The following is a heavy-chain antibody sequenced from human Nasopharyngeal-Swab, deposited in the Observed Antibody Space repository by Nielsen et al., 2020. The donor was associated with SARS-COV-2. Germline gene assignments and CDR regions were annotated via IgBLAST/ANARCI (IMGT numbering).Heavy chain of an antibody. V-gene: IGHV3-7*03. CDR3: AKNPTSGERITIFGVVILTDNWFDP. Sequence: GESLKISCAASGFTFSNYWMCWVRQAPGKGLEWVANIKQDGSEKYYVDSVKGRFTVSRDNAKNSLYLQMNSLRVEDTAVYYCAKNPTSGERITIFGVVILTDNWFDPWGQGTLVTVSS. CDR2: IKQDGSEK. CDR1: GFTFSNYW. J-gene: IGHJ5*02. D-gene: IGHD3-3*01.